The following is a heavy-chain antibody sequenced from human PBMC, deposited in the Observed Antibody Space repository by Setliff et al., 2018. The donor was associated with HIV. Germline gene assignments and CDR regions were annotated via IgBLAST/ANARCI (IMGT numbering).Heavy chain of an antibody. CDR1: GFTFSSYA. Sequence: GGSLRLSCAASGFTFSSYAMTWVRQAPGKGLEWVGRIKTKSDGETADYAAPVKGRFTISRDDSKNTLYLQMNSLKNEDTAVYYCTTNLPRPEALRQSGVDPWGQGALVTVSS. D-gene: IGHD3-10*01. J-gene: IGHJ5*02. V-gene: IGHV3-15*01. CDR2: IKTKSDGETA. CDR3: TTNLPRPEALRQSGVDP.